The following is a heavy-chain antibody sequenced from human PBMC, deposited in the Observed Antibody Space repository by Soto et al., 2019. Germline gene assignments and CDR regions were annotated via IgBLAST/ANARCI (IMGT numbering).Heavy chain of an antibody. V-gene: IGHV1-69*01. CDR1: GGSFNDFA. D-gene: IGHD2-15*01. J-gene: IGHJ4*02. Sequence: QVQLAQSGAEMTKPGSSVKVSCRASGGSFNDFAFSWVRQAPGQGLEWMGGIIPMFAATKYAQRLQDRVTITADESTNTVYLALNSLTSEDTAIYYCARGAIVAVPAALSSYHDYTNYRFDSWGQGTLVTVSS. CDR2: IIPMFAAT. CDR3: ARGAIVAVPAALSSYHDYTNYRFDS.